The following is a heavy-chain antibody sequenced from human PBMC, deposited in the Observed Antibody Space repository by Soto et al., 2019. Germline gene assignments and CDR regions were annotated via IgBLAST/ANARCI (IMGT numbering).Heavy chain of an antibody. CDR2: IGISGVDT. CDR1: GFTFSSYT. V-gene: IGHV3-23*01. D-gene: IGHD5-12*01. Sequence: EVQLLESGGGLLQPGGSLRLSCAASGFTFSSYTMAWVRQAPGKGLEWVSCIGISGVDTYYADSVKGRFTISRDNSRNTRHLQMNSLRAEDTALYYCAKARGEYSGYVDYWGQGTLVTVSS. CDR3: AKARGEYSGYVDY. J-gene: IGHJ4*02.